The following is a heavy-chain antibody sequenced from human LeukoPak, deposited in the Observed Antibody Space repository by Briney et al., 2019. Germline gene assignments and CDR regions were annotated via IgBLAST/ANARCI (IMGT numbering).Heavy chain of an antibody. CDR3: ARPMATVTIWFDP. V-gene: IGHV4-59*08. CDR2: IYYSGST. Sequence: PSETLSLTCTVSGGSISSYYWSWIRQPPGKGLEWIGYIYYSGSTSYNPSLKSRVTISVDTSKNQFSLKLSSVTAADTAVYYCARPMATVTIWFDPWGQGTLVTVSS. J-gene: IGHJ5*02. D-gene: IGHD4-17*01. CDR1: GGSISSYY.